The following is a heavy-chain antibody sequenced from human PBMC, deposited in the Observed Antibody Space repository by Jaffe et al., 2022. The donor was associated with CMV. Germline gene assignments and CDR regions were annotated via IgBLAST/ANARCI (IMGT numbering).Heavy chain of an antibody. CDR2: INTYNGDT. CDR3: ARGGIVGTNRQLDWFDF. CDR1: GYTFSNYA. Sequence: QIQLVQSGPEVKKPGASVKVSCKASGYTFSNYAITWLRQAPGQGPEWMGWINTYNGDTKYVEKLQGRVTMTKDTSTSTAYMELRSLTSDDTAVYYCARGGIVGTNRQLDWFDFWGQGTLVTVSS. D-gene: IGHD1-26*01. V-gene: IGHV1-18*04. J-gene: IGHJ5*01.